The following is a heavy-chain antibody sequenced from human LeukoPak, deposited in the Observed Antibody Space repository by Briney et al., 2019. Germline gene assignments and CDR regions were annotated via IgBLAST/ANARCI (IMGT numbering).Heavy chain of an antibody. CDR3: ARGRTYYYDSSGYYSY. CDR1: GVSFSGYY. CDR2: INHSGST. V-gene: IGHV4-34*01. D-gene: IGHD3-22*01. Sequence: SETLSLTCAVYGVSFSGYYWSWIRQPPGKGLEWVGEINHSGSTNYNPSLKSRVTISVDTSKNQFSLKLSSVTAADTAVYYCARGRTYYYDSSGYYSYWGQGTLVTVSS. J-gene: IGHJ4*02.